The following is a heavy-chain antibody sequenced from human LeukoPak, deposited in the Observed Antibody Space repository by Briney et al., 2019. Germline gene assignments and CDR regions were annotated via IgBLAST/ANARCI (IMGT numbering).Heavy chain of an antibody. CDR2: INHSGST. CDR1: GGSFSGYY. J-gene: IGHJ6*02. CDR3: AREPYSNSYYGMDV. D-gene: IGHD4-4*01. V-gene: IGHV4-34*01. Sequence: SETLSLTCAVYGGSFSGYYWSWIRQPPGKGLEWIGEINHSGSTNYNPPLRSRVTISVDTSKNQFSLKLSSVTAADTAVYYCAREPYSNSYYGMDVWGQGTTVTVSS.